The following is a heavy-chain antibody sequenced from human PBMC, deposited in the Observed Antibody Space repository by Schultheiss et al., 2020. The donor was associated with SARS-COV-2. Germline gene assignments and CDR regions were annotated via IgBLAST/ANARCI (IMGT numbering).Heavy chain of an antibody. D-gene: IGHD6-13*01. V-gene: IGHV4-31*03. CDR1: GGSVSSGSYY. CDR2: IYYSGST. J-gene: IGHJ6*02. CDR3: ARDPQLGYGMDV. Sequence: SQTLSLTCTVSGGSVSSGSYYWSWIRQHPGKGLEWIGYIYYSGSTYYNPSLKSRVTISVDTSKNQFSLKLSSVTAADTAVYYCARDPQLGYGMDVWGQGTTVTVSS.